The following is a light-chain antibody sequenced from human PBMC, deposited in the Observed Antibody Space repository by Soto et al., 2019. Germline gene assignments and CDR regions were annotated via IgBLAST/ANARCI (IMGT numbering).Light chain of an antibody. CDR2: RVS. J-gene: IGKJ1*01. Sequence: DVVLTQSPLSLPVNFGQPASISCRSSKSLVYSDGNTHLSWFHQRPGQSPGRLIYRVSSRASGVPDRFSGSGSGTDFTLEISRVEAEDVGIYFCTQGTHWPRTFGQGTKVEVK. CDR1: KSLVYSDGNTH. V-gene: IGKV2-30*01. CDR3: TQGTHWPRT.